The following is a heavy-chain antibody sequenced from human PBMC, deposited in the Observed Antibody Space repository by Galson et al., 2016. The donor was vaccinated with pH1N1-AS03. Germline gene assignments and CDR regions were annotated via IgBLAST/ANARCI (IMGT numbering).Heavy chain of an antibody. CDR1: GFIYNNYW. Sequence: SLRLSCAASGFIYNNYWMSWVRQAPGKGLEWVANIKQGGSEIHYADSVRGRFTISRDNAKNTLHLQMISLRVEDTANYFCAKEVVSSGWFDGCDLWGQGTVVTVSS. CDR2: IKQGGSEI. CDR3: AKEVVSSGWFDGCDL. V-gene: IGHV3-7*01. J-gene: IGHJ3*01. D-gene: IGHD6-19*01.